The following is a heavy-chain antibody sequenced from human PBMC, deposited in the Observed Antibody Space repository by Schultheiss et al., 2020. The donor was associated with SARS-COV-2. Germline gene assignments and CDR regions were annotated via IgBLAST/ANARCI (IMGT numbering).Heavy chain of an antibody. V-gene: IGHV4-59*11. J-gene: IGHJ6*02. Sequence: SETLSLTCTVSRGSMETQYWSWIRQPPGKGLEWLGYVNDYGMTNYNPSLKSRVTISVDTSKNQFSLKLSSVTAADTAVYYCARVISVDEWFGEFNYGMDVWGQGTTVTVSS. CDR3: ARVISVDEWFGEFNYGMDV. D-gene: IGHD3-10*01. CDR2: VNDYGMT. CDR1: RGSMETQY.